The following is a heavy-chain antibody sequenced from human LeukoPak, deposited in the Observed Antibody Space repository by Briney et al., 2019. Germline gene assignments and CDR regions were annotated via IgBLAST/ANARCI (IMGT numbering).Heavy chain of an antibody. Sequence: ASVKVSCKASGYTFTSHGISWVRQAPGQGLEWMGWISAYNGNTNYAQKLQGRVTMTTDTSTSTAYMELRSLRSDDTAVYYCARELGGKLELPPYYYGMDVWGQGTTVTVSS. J-gene: IGHJ6*02. CDR3: ARELGGKLELPPYYYGMDV. D-gene: IGHD1-7*01. CDR2: ISAYNGNT. CDR1: GYTFTSHG. V-gene: IGHV1-18*01.